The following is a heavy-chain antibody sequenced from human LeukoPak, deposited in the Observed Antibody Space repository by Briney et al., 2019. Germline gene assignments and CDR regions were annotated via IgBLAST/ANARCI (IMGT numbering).Heavy chain of an antibody. V-gene: IGHV3-30-3*01. CDR1: GFTLSSYA. CDR2: ISYDGSNK. CDR3: ARDGGTIFGVVMPYYYYGMDV. J-gene: IGHJ6*02. Sequence: QPGRSLRLSCAASGFTLSSYAMHWVRQAPGKGLEWVAVISYDGSNKYYADSVKGRFTISTDNSKNTLYLQMNSLRAEDTAVYYCARDGGTIFGVVMPYYYYGMDVWGQGTTVTVSS. D-gene: IGHD3-3*01.